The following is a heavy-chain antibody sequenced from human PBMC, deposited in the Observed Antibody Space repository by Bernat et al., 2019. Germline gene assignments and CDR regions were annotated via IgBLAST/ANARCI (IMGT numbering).Heavy chain of an antibody. CDR3: ARDNGYKYRAFDY. J-gene: IGHJ4*02. V-gene: IGHV3-30-3*01. D-gene: IGHD5-24*01. CDR2: LSYDGTNK. Sequence: QVQLVESGGGVVQPGRSLRLSCAASGFTFSSSAMHWVRQAPGKGLEWVVFLSYDGTNKYYADSVKGRFTISRDNSENRLYLQMNSLRTADTAVYYCARDNGYKYRAFDYWGQGTLVTVSS. CDR1: GFTFSSSA.